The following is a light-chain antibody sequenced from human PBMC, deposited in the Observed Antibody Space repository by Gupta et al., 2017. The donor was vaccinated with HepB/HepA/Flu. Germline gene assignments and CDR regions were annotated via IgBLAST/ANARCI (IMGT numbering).Light chain of an antibody. CDR2: SNN. J-gene: IGLJ2*01. Sequence: QSVLTQPPSASGTPGQRVTISCSGSSSNIASNTVSWYQQLPGTAPKLLMYSNNQRPSGVPDRFSGSKSGTSASLAISGLQSEDEADYYCAAWDDSLTGPVFGGGTKLTVL. CDR3: AAWDDSLTGPV. V-gene: IGLV1-44*01. CDR1: SSNIASNT.